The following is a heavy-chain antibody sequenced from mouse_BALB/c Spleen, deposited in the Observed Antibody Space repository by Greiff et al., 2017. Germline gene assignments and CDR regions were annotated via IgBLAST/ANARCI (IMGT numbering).Heavy chain of an antibody. Sequence: QVQLQQPGAELVKPGASVKMSCKASGYTFTSYWMHWVKQRPGQGLEWIGVIDPSDSYTSYNQKFKGKATLTVDTSSSTAYMQLSSLTSEDSAVYYCTRSYYGNYAMDDWGQGTSVTVSS. CDR1: GYTFTSYW. CDR2: IDPSDSYT. V-gene: IGHV1S127*01. D-gene: IGHD2-10*01. J-gene: IGHJ4*01. CDR3: TRSYYGNYAMDD.